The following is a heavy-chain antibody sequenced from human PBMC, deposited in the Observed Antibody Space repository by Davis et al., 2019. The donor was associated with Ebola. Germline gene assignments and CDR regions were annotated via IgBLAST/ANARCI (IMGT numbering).Heavy chain of an antibody. CDR1: GFTFSSYW. J-gene: IGHJ6*02. D-gene: IGHD3-3*01. CDR3: AREGGYYDFWSGYYRGGYYYGMDV. CDR2: IKQDGSEK. V-gene: IGHV3-7*01. Sequence: GGSLRLSCAASGFTFSSYWMSWVRQAPGKGLEWVANIKQDGSEKYYVDSVKGRFTISRDNAKNSLYLQMNSLRAEDTAVYYCAREGGYYDFWSGYYRGGYYYGMDVWGQGTTVTVSS.